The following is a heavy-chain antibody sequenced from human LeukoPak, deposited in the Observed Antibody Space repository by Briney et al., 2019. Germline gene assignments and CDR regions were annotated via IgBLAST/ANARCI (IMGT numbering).Heavy chain of an antibody. J-gene: IGHJ4*02. D-gene: IGHD3-3*01. CDR1: GFTFSSYW. V-gene: IGHV3-74*01. Sequence: GGSLRFSCAASGFTFSSYWMHWVRQAPGKGLVWVSRINSDGSSTNYADSVKGRFTISRDNAKNTLYLQMSSLRAEDTAVYYCAAPRYVTIFGVIAQFDYWGQGTLVTVSS. CDR3: AAPRYVTIFGVIAQFDY. CDR2: INSDGSST.